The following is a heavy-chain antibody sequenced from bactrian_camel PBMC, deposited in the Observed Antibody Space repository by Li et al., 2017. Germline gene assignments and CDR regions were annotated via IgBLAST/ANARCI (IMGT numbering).Heavy chain of an antibody. CDR3: ARGEPASFGY. CDR2: INEGGFTT. V-gene: IGHV3S25*01. CDR1: GFSFSSYW. J-gene: IGHJ6*01. Sequence: QLVESGGGLVQPGGSLTPSCAASGFSFSSYWMHWVRQAPGKGLEWVSHINEGGFTTFYADSVKDRFVSSRDNAKNTVYLHMHSLKPEDTAMYYCARGEPASFGYWGQGTQVTVS. D-gene: IGHD3*01.